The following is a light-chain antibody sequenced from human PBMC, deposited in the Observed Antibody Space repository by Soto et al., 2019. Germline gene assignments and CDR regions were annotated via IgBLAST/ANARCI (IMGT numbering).Light chain of an antibody. CDR3: QVWDSSTVV. V-gene: IGLV3-9*01. Sequence: SYELTQPLSVSVALGQTTRITCGGDNIGNKNVHWYQQRPGQAPVLVIYSDNNRPSGIPERFSGSNSGNTATLTINRAQVGDGADYYCQVWDSSTVVFGGGTQLTVL. CDR1: NIGNKN. CDR2: SDN. J-gene: IGLJ7*01.